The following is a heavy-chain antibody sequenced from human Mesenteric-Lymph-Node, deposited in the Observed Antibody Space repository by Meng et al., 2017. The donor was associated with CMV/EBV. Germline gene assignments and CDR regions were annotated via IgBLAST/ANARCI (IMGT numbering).Heavy chain of an antibody. D-gene: IGHD3-22*01. V-gene: IGHV4-59*11. J-gene: IGHJ2*01. CDR3: ARDPGDDSSGYYRPRSPYWYFDL. CDR1: GGSISTHY. Sequence: SETLSLTCTVSGGSISTHYWSWIRQPPGKGLEWIGYIYYSGSTKYNPSLKSRVTISVDTSKNQFSLKMTSVTAADTAVYYCARDPGDDSSGYYRPRSPYWYFDLWGRGTLVTVSS. CDR2: IYYSGST.